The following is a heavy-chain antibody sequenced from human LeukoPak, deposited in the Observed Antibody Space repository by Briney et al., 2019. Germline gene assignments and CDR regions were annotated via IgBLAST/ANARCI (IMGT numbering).Heavy chain of an antibody. CDR3: ARPMTGTGLTYYYYGMDI. J-gene: IGHJ6*02. V-gene: IGHV1-2*02. CDR2: INPNSGGT. CDR1: GYTFTGYY. Sequence: ASVKVSCKASGYTFTGYYLHWVRQAPGQGLEWLGWINPNSGGTHYAQKFQGRVTVTRDTSISTACMELNSLRSEDTALYYCARPMTGTGLTYYYYGMDIWGQGTTVTVAS. D-gene: IGHD1-1*01.